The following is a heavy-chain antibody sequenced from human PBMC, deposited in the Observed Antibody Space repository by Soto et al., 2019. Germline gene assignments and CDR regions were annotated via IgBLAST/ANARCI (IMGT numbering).Heavy chain of an antibody. V-gene: IGHV2-5*02. J-gene: IGHJ3*02. CDR3: AHRQALIKFGGVFDAFDI. D-gene: IGHD3-16*01. CDR1: GFSLNTRGVG. Sequence: QITLKESGPTLVKPTQTLTLTCTFSGFSLNTRGVGVGWIRQPPGKALEWLALIFWDDDQRYSPSLNSRLTNTKDTSKTQVVLTMTNMDPVDTATYYCAHRQALIKFGGVFDAFDIWGQGTMVTVSS. CDR2: IFWDDDQ.